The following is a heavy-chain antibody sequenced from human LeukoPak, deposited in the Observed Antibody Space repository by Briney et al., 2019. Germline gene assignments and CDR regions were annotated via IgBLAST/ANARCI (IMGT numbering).Heavy chain of an antibody. Sequence: PSETLSLTRTVSGGSISSSNYYWGWIRQPPGKGLEWIGSLYYSGSPYYNPSLKSRVTISLDTSKNEFSLKLSSVTAADTAVYYCARLKLGYSSSQPFDYWGQGSLVTVSS. CDR3: ARLKLGYSSSQPFDY. CDR2: LYYSGSP. V-gene: IGHV4-39*01. CDR1: GGSISSSNYY. D-gene: IGHD6-13*01. J-gene: IGHJ4*02.